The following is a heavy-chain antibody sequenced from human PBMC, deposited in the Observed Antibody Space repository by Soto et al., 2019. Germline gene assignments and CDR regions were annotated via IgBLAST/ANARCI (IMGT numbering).Heavy chain of an antibody. CDR1: GYSLETYD. CDR3: ARGAGYCTPTTCSHWFGP. CDR2: ITAGSGNT. V-gene: IGHV1-3*01. Sequence: QVRIVQSGPEVREPGAPVKISCMASGYSLETYDTHWVSQAPGQGLEWMGKITAGSGNTKYSVRFQGRVTNTRDTSASTVYLEARSLTSQDTSVYFCARGAGYCTPTTCSHWFGPWGQRTLFTESS. J-gene: IGHJ5*02. D-gene: IGHD2-2*03.